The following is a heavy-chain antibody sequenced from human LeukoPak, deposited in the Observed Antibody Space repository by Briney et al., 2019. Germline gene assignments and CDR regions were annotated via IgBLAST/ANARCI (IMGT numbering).Heavy chain of an antibody. CDR3: AILGVYCSSTSCPQSDAFDI. CDR1: GYTFTGYY. V-gene: IGHV1-2*02. D-gene: IGHD2-2*01. J-gene: IGHJ3*02. CDR2: INPNSGGT. Sequence: ASVKVSCKASGYTFTGYYMHWVRQAPGQGLEWMGWINPNSGGTNYAQKFQGRVTMTRDTSISTAYMELSRLRSDDTAVYYCAILGVYCSSTSCPQSDAFDIWGQGTMVTVSS.